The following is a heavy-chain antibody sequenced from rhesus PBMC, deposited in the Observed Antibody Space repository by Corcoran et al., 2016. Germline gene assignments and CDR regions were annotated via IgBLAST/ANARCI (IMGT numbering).Heavy chain of an antibody. CDR2: ISGSREST. D-gene: IGHD5-42*01. CDR1: GYYISSGYY. V-gene: IGHV4-99*01. J-gene: IGHJ4*01. Sequence: QVQLQESGPGLVKPSETLSLTCAVSGYYISSGYYWCWIRQPPGKGGNYIGHISGSRESTNYNPSLKSRVTISKDTSKNQVSLKLTAVTAADTAVYYCARLGYSAYSTFDYWGQGVLVTVSS. CDR3: ARLGYSAYSTFDY.